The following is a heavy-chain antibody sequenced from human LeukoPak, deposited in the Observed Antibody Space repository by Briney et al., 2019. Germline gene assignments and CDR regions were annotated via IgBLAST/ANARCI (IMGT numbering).Heavy chain of an antibody. V-gene: IGHV4-39*01. J-gene: IGHJ4*02. CDR1: SGSISSTSYY. CDR2: IIYSGNT. CDR3: ARSRYYYDSSGYSLYYFDY. Sequence: PSETLSLTCTASSGSISSTSYYWGWIRQPPGRGLEWIGGIIYSGNTNYNPSLKSRVTISVDTTKNQFSLKLSSVTAADTAVYYCARSRYYYDSSGYSLYYFDYWGQGTLVTVSS. D-gene: IGHD3-22*01.